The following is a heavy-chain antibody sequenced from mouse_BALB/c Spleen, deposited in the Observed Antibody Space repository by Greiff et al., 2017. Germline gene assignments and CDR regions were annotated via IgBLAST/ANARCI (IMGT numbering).Heavy chain of an antibody. CDR3: ARWDYGSSYGFAY. V-gene: IGHV1-9*01. J-gene: IGHJ3*01. CDR1: GYTFSSYW. Sequence: QVQLQQSGAELMKPGASVRISCKATGYTFSSYWIEWVKQRPGHGLEWIGEILPGSGSTNYNEKFKGKATFTADTSSNTAYMQLSSLTSEDSAVYYCARWDYGSSYGFAYWGQGTLVTVSA. D-gene: IGHD1-1*01. CDR2: ILPGSGST.